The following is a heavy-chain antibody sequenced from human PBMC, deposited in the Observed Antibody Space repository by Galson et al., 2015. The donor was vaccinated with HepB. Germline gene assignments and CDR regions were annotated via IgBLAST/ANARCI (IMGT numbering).Heavy chain of an antibody. D-gene: IGHD1-20*01. CDR2: IIPIFGTA. CDR3: ATPNWNNYYYYYMDV. CDR1: GGTFSSYA. J-gene: IGHJ6*03. Sequence: SVKVSCKASGGTFSSYAISWVRQAPGQGLEWMGGIIPIFGTANYAQKFQGRVTITADESTSTAYMELSSLRSEDTAVYYCATPNWNNYYYYYMDVWGKGTTVTVSS. V-gene: IGHV1-69*13.